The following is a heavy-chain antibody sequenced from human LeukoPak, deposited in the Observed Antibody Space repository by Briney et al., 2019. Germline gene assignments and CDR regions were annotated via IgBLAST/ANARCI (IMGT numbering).Heavy chain of an antibody. CDR1: GFTFSNTW. Sequence: PGGSLRLSCAASGFTFSNTWMSWVRQAPGKGLEWVGRIKSKTDGGTTDYAAPVKGRFTISREDSKNTLYLQMNSLKTEDTAVYHRATDSSVVYWVRGAQVAVCS. J-gene: IGHJ4*02. V-gene: IGHV3-15*01. CDR3: ATDSSVVY. CDR2: IKSKTDGGTT. D-gene: IGHD4-23*01.